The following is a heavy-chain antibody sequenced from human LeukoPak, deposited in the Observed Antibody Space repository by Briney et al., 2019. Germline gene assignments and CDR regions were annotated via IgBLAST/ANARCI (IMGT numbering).Heavy chain of an antibody. Sequence: ASVKVSCKASGYTLTSYDINWVRQATGQGLEWMGWMNPNSGNTGYAQKFQGRVTITRNTSISTAYMELSSLRSEDTAVYYCARGGTAAAGTFWWDSREDDYHLGQDDYWGQGTLVTVSS. V-gene: IGHV1-8*03. CDR2: MNPNSGNT. D-gene: IGHD6-13*01. CDR1: GYTLTSYD. J-gene: IGHJ4*02. CDR3: ARGGTAAAGTFWWDSREDDYHLGQDDY.